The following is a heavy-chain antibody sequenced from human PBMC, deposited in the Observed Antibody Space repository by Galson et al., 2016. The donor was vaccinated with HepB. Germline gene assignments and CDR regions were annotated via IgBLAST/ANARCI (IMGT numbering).Heavy chain of an antibody. CDR2: IYSGGDT. CDR3: ARDPPSLATGTVA. J-gene: IGHJ5*02. Sequence: SLRLSCAASGFTFDDYAMHWVRQAPGKGLECISLIYSGGDTVYADSVKGRFTISRDHSKNTVYLQMNSLRVEDTALYYCARDPPSLATGTVAWGQGTQVTVSS. D-gene: IGHD3-9*01. V-gene: IGHV3-66*01. CDR1: GFTFDDYA.